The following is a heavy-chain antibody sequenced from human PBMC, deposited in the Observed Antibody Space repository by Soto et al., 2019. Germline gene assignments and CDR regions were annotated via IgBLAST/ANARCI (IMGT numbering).Heavy chain of an antibody. Sequence: QVQLVQSGAEVKKPGSSVTVSCKASGGTFSSYTISWVRQAPGQGLEWMGGIIPIFGTANYAQKFQGRVTITADESTSTAYRELSSLRSEDTAVYYCARGNHRWLQWWYFDLWGRGTLGTVSS. CDR1: GGTFSSYT. D-gene: IGHD5-12*01. CDR3: ARGNHRWLQWWYFDL. CDR2: IIPIFGTA. J-gene: IGHJ2*01. V-gene: IGHV1-69*12.